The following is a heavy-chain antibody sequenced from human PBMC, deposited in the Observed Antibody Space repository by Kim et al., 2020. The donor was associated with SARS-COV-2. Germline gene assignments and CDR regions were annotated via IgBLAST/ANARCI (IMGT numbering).Heavy chain of an antibody. J-gene: IGHJ4*02. Sequence: ASVKVSCTASGYSFTGHYVHWIRQAPGQGLDWMGWINPNSGDTKYAQKFQDWVTMTRDTSFSTAYMELSRLRSDDTAVYYCARGSWNGDNFDYWGQGTLVTVSS. CDR2: INPNSGDT. V-gene: IGHV1-2*04. CDR3: ARGSWNGDNFDY. CDR1: GYSFTGHY. D-gene: IGHD6-13*01.